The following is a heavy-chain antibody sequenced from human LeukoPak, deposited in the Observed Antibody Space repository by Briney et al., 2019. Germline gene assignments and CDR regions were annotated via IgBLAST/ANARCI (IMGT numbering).Heavy chain of an antibody. J-gene: IGHJ4*02. CDR3: ARPSGSSYFDY. D-gene: IGHD1-26*01. V-gene: IGHV5-51*01. Sequence: GESLKISCKASGYIFTNYWIGWVRQMPGKGLEWLGLIYPSDSDTRISPSFRGQVTISVDKSISTTYLQWSTLRASDTAIYYCARPSGSSYFDYWGQGALVTVSS. CDR1: GYIFTNYW. CDR2: IYPSDSDT.